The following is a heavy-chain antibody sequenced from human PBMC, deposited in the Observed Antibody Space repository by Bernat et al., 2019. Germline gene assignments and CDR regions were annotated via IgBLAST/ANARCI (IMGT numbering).Heavy chain of an antibody. D-gene: IGHD3-22*01. J-gene: IGHJ3*02. CDR1: GFTFSNAW. V-gene: IGHV3-15*01. CDR3: TTDLDYGSSGYFRYPHAFDI. Sequence: EVQLVESGGGLVKPGGSLRLSCAASGFTFSNAWMSWVRQAPGKGLEWVGRIKSKTDGGTTDYAAPVKGRFTISTDDSKNTLYLQMNSLKTADTAVYYCTTDLDYGSSGYFRYPHAFDIWGQGAMVTVSS. CDR2: IKSKTDGGTT.